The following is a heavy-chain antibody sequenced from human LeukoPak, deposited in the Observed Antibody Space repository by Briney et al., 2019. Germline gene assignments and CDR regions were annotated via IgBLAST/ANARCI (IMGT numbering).Heavy chain of an antibody. CDR2: IYTSGST. CDR1: GGSISSGSYY. Sequence: SETLSLTCTVYGGSISSGSYYWSWIRQPAGKGLEWIGRIYTSGSTNYNPSLKSRVTISVDTSKNQFSLKLSSVTAADTAVYYCARGGYGDYYFDYWGQGTLVTVSS. V-gene: IGHV4-61*02. D-gene: IGHD4-17*01. CDR3: ARGGYGDYYFDY. J-gene: IGHJ4*02.